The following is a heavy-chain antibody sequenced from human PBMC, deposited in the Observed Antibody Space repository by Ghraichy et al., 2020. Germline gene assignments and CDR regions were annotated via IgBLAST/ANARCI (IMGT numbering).Heavy chain of an antibody. CDR2: INQSGIT. D-gene: IGHD1-7*01. J-gene: IGHJ5*02. V-gene: IGHV4-34*01. Sequence: SETRSLTCAVYGESLSGYYWTWIRQPPGKGLQWIGEINQSGITKYNPSLESRVTLSVDTSKKQFSLNVISVTAADAAVYFCARGRRELRRFDLWGQGTLVTVSS. CDR3: ARGRRELRRFDL. CDR1: GESLSGYY.